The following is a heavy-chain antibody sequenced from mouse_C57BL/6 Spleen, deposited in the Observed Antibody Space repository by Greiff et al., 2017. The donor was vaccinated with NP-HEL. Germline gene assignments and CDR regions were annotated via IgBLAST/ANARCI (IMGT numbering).Heavy chain of an antibody. CDR2: IDPENGDT. Sequence: VQLQQSGAELVRPGASVKLSCTASGFNIKDDYMHWVKQRPEQGLEWIGWIDPENGDTEYASKFQGKATITADTSSNTAYLQLSSLTSEDTAVYYCTTYGGYGSAMDYWGQGTSVTVSS. J-gene: IGHJ4*01. V-gene: IGHV14-4*01. CDR1: GFNIKDDY. CDR3: TTYGGYGSAMDY. D-gene: IGHD2-2*01.